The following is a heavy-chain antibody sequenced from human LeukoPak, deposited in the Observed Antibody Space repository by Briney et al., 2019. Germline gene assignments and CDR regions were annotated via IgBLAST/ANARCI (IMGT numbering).Heavy chain of an antibody. Sequence: PGGSLRLSCAASGFTFSDYYMSWIRQAPGKGLEWVSAISGSGGSTYYADSVKGRFTISRDNSKNTLYLQMNSLRAEDAAVYYCAKDRIAAAGYFDYWGQGTLVTVSS. J-gene: IGHJ4*02. D-gene: IGHD6-13*01. CDR1: GFTFSDYY. V-gene: IGHV3-23*01. CDR3: AKDRIAAAGYFDY. CDR2: ISGSGGST.